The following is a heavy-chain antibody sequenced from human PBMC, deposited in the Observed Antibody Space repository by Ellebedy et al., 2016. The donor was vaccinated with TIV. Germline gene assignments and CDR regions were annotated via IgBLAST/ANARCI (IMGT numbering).Heavy chain of an antibody. V-gene: IGHV3-23*01. CDR3: AKLRGGSCYSAVDD. D-gene: IGHD2-15*01. CDR1: GFTFSRYA. J-gene: IGHJ4*02. Sequence: GGSLRLXXAASGFTFSRYAMSWVRQAPGKGLEWVSAISGSDTSTYYIDSVKGRFTISRDNSKNTLYVQMNSLRAEDTAVYYCAKLRGGSCYSAVDDWGQGTLVTVSS. CDR2: ISGSDTST.